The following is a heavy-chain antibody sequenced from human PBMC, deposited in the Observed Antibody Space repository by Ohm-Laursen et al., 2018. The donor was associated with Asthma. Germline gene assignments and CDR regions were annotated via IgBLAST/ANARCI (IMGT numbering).Heavy chain of an antibody. J-gene: IGHJ6*02. CDR1: GFTFSRNW. Sequence: SLRLSCAASGFTFSRNWMSWVRQAPGKGLEWAAVISYDGSNKYYADSVKGRFTISRDNSKNTLYLQMNSLRAEDTAVYYCAREDRVVYAHYYYYGMDVWGQGTTVTVSS. D-gene: IGHD2-8*02. V-gene: IGHV3-30*03. CDR2: ISYDGSNK. CDR3: AREDRVVYAHYYYYGMDV.